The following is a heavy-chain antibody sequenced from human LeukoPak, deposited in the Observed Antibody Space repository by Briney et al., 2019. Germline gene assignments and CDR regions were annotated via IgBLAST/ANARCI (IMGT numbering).Heavy chain of an antibody. J-gene: IGHJ4*02. Sequence: SVKVSCKASGGTFSSYAISWVRQAPGQGLEWMGGIIPIFGTANYAQKFQGRVTITADESTSTVYMELSSLRSEDTAVYFCASGGYSSSWYYFDYWGQGTLVTVSS. CDR3: ASGGYSSSWYYFDY. D-gene: IGHD6-13*01. CDR1: GGTFSSYA. V-gene: IGHV1-69*13. CDR2: IIPIFGTA.